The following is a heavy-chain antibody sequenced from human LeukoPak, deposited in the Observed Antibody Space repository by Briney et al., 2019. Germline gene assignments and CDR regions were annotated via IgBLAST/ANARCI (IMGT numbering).Heavy chain of an antibody. J-gene: IGHJ4*02. V-gene: IGHV4-4*07. Sequence: SETLSLTCTVSAGSINSYYWGWFRQPAGKGLEWIVRSYTTGTTNYTPSLTSRLTMSVDTAKNQFSLSLRSVTAADTAVYYCGRQGYIASYYFVDYCSQGTLVTVSS. CDR3: GRQGYIASYYFVDY. D-gene: IGHD3-10*01. CDR1: AGSINSYY. CDR2: SYTTGTT.